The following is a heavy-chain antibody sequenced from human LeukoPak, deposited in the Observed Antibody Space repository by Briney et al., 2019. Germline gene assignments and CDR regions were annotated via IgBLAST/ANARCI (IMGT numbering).Heavy chain of an antibody. CDR1: GYTFTSYA. CDR2: INAGNGNT. V-gene: IGHV1-3*01. D-gene: IGHD1-1*01. J-gene: IGHJ6*02. CDR3: ARASLEGWNDHYYGMDV. Sequence: ASVKVSCKASGYTFTSYAMHWVRQAPGQRLEWMGWINAGNGNTKYSQEFQGRVTITRDTSASTAYMELSSLRSEDTAVYYCARASLEGWNDHYYGMDVWGQGTTVTVSS.